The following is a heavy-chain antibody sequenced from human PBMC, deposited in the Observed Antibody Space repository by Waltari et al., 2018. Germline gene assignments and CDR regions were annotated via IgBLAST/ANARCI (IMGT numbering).Heavy chain of an antibody. CDR2: IKQDESGK. J-gene: IGHJ4*02. Sequence: EVQLVESGGGLVQPGGSLRLSCAASGFTFSSYWMSWVRQAPGKGLEGVDHIKQDESGKFYVDSVKGRVTIFRDNAKNLLYLQMDSLRGEDTAVYYCARALYPPTSNPFDFWGQGTRVTVSS. D-gene: IGHD3-10*01. CDR1: GFTFSSYW. CDR3: ARALYPPTSNPFDF. V-gene: IGHV3-7*01.